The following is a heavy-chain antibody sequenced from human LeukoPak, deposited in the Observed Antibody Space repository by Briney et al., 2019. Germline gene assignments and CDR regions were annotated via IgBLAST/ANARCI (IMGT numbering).Heavy chain of an antibody. Sequence: ASVKVSCKASGYTFTGYYMHWVRQAPGQGLEWMGRINPNSGGTNYAQKFQGRVTMTRDTSISTAYMELSRLTSDDTAVYYCARALFGVLPGVMDVWGQGTTVTVSS. D-gene: IGHD3-3*01. J-gene: IGHJ6*02. V-gene: IGHV1-2*06. CDR3: ARALFGVLPGVMDV. CDR1: GYTFTGYY. CDR2: INPNSGGT.